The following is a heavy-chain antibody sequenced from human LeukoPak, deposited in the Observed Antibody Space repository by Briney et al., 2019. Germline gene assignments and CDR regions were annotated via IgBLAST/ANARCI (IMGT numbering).Heavy chain of an antibody. CDR2: IYYSGGT. CDR3: ARASGSYFSYYYYGMDV. V-gene: IGHV4-39*07. CDR1: GGSISSSSYY. Sequence: SETLSLTCTVSGGSISSSSYYWGWIRQPPGKGLEWIGSIYYSGGTYYNPSLKSRVTISVDTSKNQFSLKLSSVTAADTAVYYCARASGSYFSYYYYGMDVWGQGTTVTVSS. J-gene: IGHJ6*02. D-gene: IGHD1-26*01.